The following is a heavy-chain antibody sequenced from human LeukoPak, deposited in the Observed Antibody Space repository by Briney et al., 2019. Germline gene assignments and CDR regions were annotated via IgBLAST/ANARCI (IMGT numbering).Heavy chain of an antibody. CDR2: IRYDGSNK. CDR3: AKAHYDFWSGYSTDYYYYYYMDV. V-gene: IGHV3-30*02. D-gene: IGHD3-3*01. CDR1: GFTFSSYG. Sequence: GGSLRLSCAASGFTFSSYGMHWVRQAPGKGLEWVAFIRYDGSNKYYADSVKGRFTISRDNSKNTLYLQMNSLRAEDTAVYYCAKAHYDFWSGYSTDYYYYYYMDVWGKGTTVTVSS. J-gene: IGHJ6*03.